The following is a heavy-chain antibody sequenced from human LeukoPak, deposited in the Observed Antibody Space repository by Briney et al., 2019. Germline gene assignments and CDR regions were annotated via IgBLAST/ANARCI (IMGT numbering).Heavy chain of an antibody. V-gene: IGHV3-66*01. Sequence: GGSLRLSCAASGFTVSSNYMSWVRQAPGKGLEWVSVIYSGGSTYYADSVKGRFTISRDNAKNSLYLQMNSLRDEDTAVYYCARDSTGAGLVDYWGQGTLVTVSS. CDR2: IYSGGST. J-gene: IGHJ4*02. CDR3: ARDSTGAGLVDY. CDR1: GFTVSSNY. D-gene: IGHD6-19*01.